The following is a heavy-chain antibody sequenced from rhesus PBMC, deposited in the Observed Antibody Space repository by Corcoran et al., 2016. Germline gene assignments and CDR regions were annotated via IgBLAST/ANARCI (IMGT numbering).Heavy chain of an antibody. J-gene: IGHJ4*01. CDR2: IYGSGGTT. V-gene: IGHV4-106*01. D-gene: IGHD3-3*01. CDR1: GGSISDSYS. CDR3: ARDSEYYNIWTGYHVDY. Sequence: QVQLQESGPGLVKPSETLSLTCAVSGGSISDSYSWSWIRQPPGKGLEWIGYIYGSGGTTYYNPSRKMRVTISTDTSKNQFSLKRSSVTAAETAGYYGARDSEYYNIWTGYHVDYWGQGVLGTVSS.